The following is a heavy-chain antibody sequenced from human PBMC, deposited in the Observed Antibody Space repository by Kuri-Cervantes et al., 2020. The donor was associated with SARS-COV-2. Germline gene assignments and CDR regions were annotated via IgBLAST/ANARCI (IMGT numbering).Heavy chain of an antibody. CDR2: ISSNGGST. V-gene: IGHV3-64*01. CDR3: ARSEAARVLRFLEWFVLRAFDI. Sequence: ETLSLTCAASGFTFSSYAVHWVRQAPGKGLEYVSAISSNGGSTYYANSVKGRFTISRDNSKNTLYLQMGSLRSEDTAVYYCARSEAARVLRFLEWFVLRAFDIWGQGTMVTVSS. J-gene: IGHJ3*02. D-gene: IGHD3-3*01. CDR1: GFTFSSYA.